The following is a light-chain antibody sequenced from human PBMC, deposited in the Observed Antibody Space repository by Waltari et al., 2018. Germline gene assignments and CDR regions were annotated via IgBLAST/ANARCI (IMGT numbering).Light chain of an antibody. Sequence: QSVLTQPPSVSAAPGQRVTISCSGSSSNIGSRSVSWYQQVPGTAPKLLIYENDNHPSGISDRFSGSKSGTSATLGITGLQTGDEAYYYCGTWDVSPGAGAFGGGTKLTVL. V-gene: IGLV1-51*02. CDR2: END. CDR1: SSNIGSRS. J-gene: IGLJ3*02. CDR3: GTWDVSPGAGA.